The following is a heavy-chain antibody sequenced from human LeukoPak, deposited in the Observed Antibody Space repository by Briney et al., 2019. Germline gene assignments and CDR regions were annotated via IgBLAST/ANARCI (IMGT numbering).Heavy chain of an antibody. Sequence: SETLSLTCTVSGGSISSYYWSWIRQPPGKRPEWIGYVYYSGSTNYNPSLKSRVTMSVDTSKNQFSLKLSSVTAADTAVYYCARDSNWALDYWGQGTLVTVSS. CDR1: GGSISSYY. D-gene: IGHD1-1*01. CDR2: VYYSGST. V-gene: IGHV4-59*01. CDR3: ARDSNWALDY. J-gene: IGHJ4*02.